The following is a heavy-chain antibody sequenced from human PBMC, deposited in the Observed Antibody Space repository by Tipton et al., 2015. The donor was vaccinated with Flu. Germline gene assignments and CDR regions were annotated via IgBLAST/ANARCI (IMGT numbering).Heavy chain of an antibody. D-gene: IGHD6-13*01. CDR2: IYHTGST. CDR1: GYSISSGYY. J-gene: IGHJ5*02. Sequence: TLSLTCIVSGYSISSGYYWGWIRQPPGKGLEWIGSIYHTGSTYYNPSLKSRVTISVDTSKNQFSLKVSSVTAADTAVYYCARDPGSRMFDPWGQGTLVTVSS. CDR3: ARDPGSRMFDP. V-gene: IGHV4-38-2*02.